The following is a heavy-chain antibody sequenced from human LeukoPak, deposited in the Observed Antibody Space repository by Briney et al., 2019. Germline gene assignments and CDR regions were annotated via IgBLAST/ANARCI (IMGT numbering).Heavy chain of an antibody. CDR2: INPNSGGT. CDR1: GYTFTGYY. J-gene: IGHJ4*02. Sequence: ASVKVSCKASGYTFTGYYMHWVRQAPGQGLEWMGWINPNSGGTNYAQKFQGRVTMTRDTSISTAYMELSRLRSDDTAVYYCARDVLWFGDYYFDYWGQGTLVTVSS. D-gene: IGHD3-10*01. V-gene: IGHV1-2*02. CDR3: ARDVLWFGDYYFDY.